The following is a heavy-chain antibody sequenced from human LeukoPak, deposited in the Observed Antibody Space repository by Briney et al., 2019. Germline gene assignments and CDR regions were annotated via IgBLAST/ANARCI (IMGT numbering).Heavy chain of an antibody. CDR1: GYTFTSYG. Sequence: GASVKVSCKASGYTFTSYGISWVRQAPGQGLEWMGWISAYNGNTNYAQKLQGRVTMTTDTSTSTAYMELRSLRSDDTAVYYCATGWQWEPLDYYGMDVWGQGTTVTVSS. V-gene: IGHV1-18*01. J-gene: IGHJ6*02. CDR3: ATGWQWEPLDYYGMDV. CDR2: ISAYNGNT. D-gene: IGHD1-26*01.